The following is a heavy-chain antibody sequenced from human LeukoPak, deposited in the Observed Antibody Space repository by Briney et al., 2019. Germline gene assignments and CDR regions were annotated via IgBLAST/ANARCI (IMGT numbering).Heavy chain of an antibody. V-gene: IGHV1-69*04. D-gene: IGHD5-12*01. CDR1: GGTFSSYA. J-gene: IGHJ4*02. CDR2: IIPILGIA. CDR3: ARDSGYEGFDY. Sequence: SVKVSCKASGGTFSSYAISWVRQAPGQGLEWMGRIIPILGIANYAQKFQGRATITADKSTSTAYMELSSLRSEDTAVYYCARDSGYEGFDYWGQGTLVTVSS.